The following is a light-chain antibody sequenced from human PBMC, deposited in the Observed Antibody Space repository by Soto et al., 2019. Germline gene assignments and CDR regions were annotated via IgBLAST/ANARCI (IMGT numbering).Light chain of an antibody. J-gene: IGKJ2*01. Sequence: EIVMTQSQATLSVSPGERATLSCRASQSVSSDLAWYQQKPGQAPMLLIYVASTRATGIPARFSGSGSGTEFYRIGSILQSEDFYVYYLQQYNNVATYTFGQATKLEIK. CDR1: QSVSSD. CDR3: QQYNNVATYT. V-gene: IGKV3-15*01. CDR2: VAS.